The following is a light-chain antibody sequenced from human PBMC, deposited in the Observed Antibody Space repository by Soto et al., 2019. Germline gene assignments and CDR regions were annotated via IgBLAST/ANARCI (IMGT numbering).Light chain of an antibody. J-gene: IGKJ1*01. CDR3: QQTYNTPRA. CDR1: QSISTY. Sequence: DIQMTQSPSSLSASVGDRVTITCRATQSISTYVNWYQQQKGKAPNLLIYAASTLQSGVPSRFSGSGSGTDFTLTISSLQPEDFSTYYCQQTYNTPRAFGQGTEVEIK. CDR2: AAS. V-gene: IGKV1-39*01.